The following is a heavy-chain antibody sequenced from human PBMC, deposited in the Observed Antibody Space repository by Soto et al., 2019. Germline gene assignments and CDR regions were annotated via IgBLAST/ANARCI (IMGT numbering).Heavy chain of an antibody. J-gene: IGHJ4*02. CDR1: GGPFSSYA. V-gene: IGHV1-69*13. CDR3: ARGYCSGGSCYRSFDY. CDR2: IIPIFGKA. Sequence: ASVKVSCKASGGPFSSYAISWVRQAPGQGLEWMGGIIPIFGKANYAQKFQGRVTITADESTNTAYMELSSLRSEDTAVYYCARGYCSGGSCYRSFDYWGQGTLVTVSS. D-gene: IGHD2-15*01.